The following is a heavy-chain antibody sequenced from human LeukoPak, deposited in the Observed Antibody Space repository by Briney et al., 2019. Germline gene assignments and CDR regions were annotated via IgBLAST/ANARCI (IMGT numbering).Heavy chain of an antibody. Sequence: SETLSLTCAVYGGSFSGYYWSWIRQPPGKGLEWIGEINHSGSTNYNPSLKSRVTISVDTSKNQFSLKLSSVTAADTAVYYCARGRPRWLPRGDDAFDIWGQGTMVTVSP. CDR3: ARGRPRWLPRGDDAFDI. V-gene: IGHV4-34*01. CDR1: GGSFSGYY. D-gene: IGHD6-19*01. J-gene: IGHJ3*02. CDR2: INHSGST.